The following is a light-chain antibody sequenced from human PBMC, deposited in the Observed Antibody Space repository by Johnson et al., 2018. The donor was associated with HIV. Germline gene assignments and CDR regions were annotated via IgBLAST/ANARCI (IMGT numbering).Light chain of an antibody. CDR1: SSNIGNNY. J-gene: IGLJ1*01. CDR2: ENN. V-gene: IGLV1-51*02. Sequence: SVLTQPPSVSAAPGQKVTISCSGSSSNIGNNYVSWYQQFPGTAPKLLIYENNKRTSGIPDRFSGSKSGTSATLGITGLQTGDEADYYCGTWDSSLSAGYVFGTGTKVTVL. CDR3: GTWDSSLSAGYV.